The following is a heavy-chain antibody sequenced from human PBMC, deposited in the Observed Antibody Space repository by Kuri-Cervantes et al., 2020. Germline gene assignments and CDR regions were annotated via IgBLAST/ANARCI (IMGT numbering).Heavy chain of an antibody. V-gene: IGHV3-33*08. Sequence: GESLKISCAGSGFIFSAYAMHWVRQAPGKGLEWVAVIWYGGSNKYYADSVKGRFTISRDNSKNTLYPQMNSLRAEDTAVYYCARDGGPMTTVTYNYFDYWGQGTLVTVSS. CDR3: ARDGGPMTTVTYNYFDY. CDR2: IWYGGSNK. J-gene: IGHJ4*02. D-gene: IGHD4-17*01. CDR1: GFIFSAYA.